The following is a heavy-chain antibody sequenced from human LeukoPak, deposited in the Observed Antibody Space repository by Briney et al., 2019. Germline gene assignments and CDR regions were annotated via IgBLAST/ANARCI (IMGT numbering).Heavy chain of an antibody. D-gene: IGHD6-19*01. CDR1: GFSFSSYG. J-gene: IGHJ4*02. Sequence: GGSLRLSCAASGFSFSSYGMSWVRQAPGKGLEWVSAISGSGGRTYYADSVKGRFTISRDNSKNTLYLQMNSLRAEDTAVYYCATAYATRSGWYLGGNYWGQGTLVTVSS. CDR3: ATAYATRSGWYLGGNY. CDR2: ISGSGGRT. V-gene: IGHV3-23*01.